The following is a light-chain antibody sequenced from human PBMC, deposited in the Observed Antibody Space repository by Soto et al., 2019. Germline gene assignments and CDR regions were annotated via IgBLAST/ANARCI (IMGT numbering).Light chain of an antibody. V-gene: IGKV3-15*01. CDR1: QSGRNN. CDR3: QQYNKWPPWT. J-gene: IGKJ1*01. Sequence: EIVMTQSPATLSVSAGEIATLSGRGSQSGRNNLAWYQQKPGLPPRLLSYAASTRATGIPARFSGNGSETEFTLTIDSLQSEDYALYYCQQYNKWPPWTFGQGTKVDI. CDR2: AAS.